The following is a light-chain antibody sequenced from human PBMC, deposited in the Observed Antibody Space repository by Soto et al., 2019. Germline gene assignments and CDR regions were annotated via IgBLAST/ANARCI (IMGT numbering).Light chain of an antibody. CDR1: GSDLV. J-gene: IGLJ2*01. Sequence: QSVLTQPASVYGSPGQSITISCTGTGSDLVSWYQQHPGKAPKLMISDVSYRPSGVSNRFSGSKSGNTASLTISGLQAEDEADYYCSSYTSSSTVVFGGGTKLTVL. CDR2: DVS. V-gene: IGLV2-14*01. CDR3: SSYTSSSTVV.